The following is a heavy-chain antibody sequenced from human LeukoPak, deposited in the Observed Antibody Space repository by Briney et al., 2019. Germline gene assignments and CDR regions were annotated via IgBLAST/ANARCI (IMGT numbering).Heavy chain of an antibody. CDR1: GFTFSSCS. D-gene: IGHD1-14*01. Sequence: GGSLRLSCAASGFTFSSCSMNWVRQAPGKGLEWVSSISSSSSYIYYADSVKGRFTISRDNAKNSLYLQMNSLRAEDTAVYYCARKKTKVPPDYWGQGTLVTVSS. J-gene: IGHJ4*02. CDR2: ISSSSSYI. CDR3: ARKKTKVPPDY. V-gene: IGHV3-21*01.